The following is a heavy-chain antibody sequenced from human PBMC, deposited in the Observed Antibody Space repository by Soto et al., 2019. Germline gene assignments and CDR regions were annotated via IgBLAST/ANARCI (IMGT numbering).Heavy chain of an antibody. D-gene: IGHD6-19*01. V-gene: IGHV3-21*01. CDR3: ARAPPPTVAAEHDAFDI. J-gene: IGHJ3*02. CDR1: GFTFSSYS. Sequence: PGGSLRLSCAASGFTFSSYSMNWVRQAPGKGLEWVSSISSSSSYICYADSVKGRFTISRDNAKNSLYLQMNSLRAEDTAVYYCARAPPPTVAAEHDAFDIWGQGTMVTVSS. CDR2: ISSSSSYI.